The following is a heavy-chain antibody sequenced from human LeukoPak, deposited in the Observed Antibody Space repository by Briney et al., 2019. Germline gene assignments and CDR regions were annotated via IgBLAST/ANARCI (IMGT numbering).Heavy chain of an antibody. D-gene: IGHD2-2*01. J-gene: IGHJ4*02. V-gene: IGHV3-23*01. CDR2: ISDTGGST. Sequence: GGSLRLSCAASGFTFRSYAMSWVRQAPGKGLEWVSGISDTGGSTYYADSVKGRFTISRDNSKNTLYLQINNVSAEDTALYYCAKSSDGSTSFDYWGQGALVTVSS. CDR1: GFTFRSYA. CDR3: AKSSDGSTSFDY.